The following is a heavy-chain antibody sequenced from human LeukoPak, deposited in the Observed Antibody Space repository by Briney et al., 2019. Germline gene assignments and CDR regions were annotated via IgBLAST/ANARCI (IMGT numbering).Heavy chain of an antibody. Sequence: GGSLRLSCAASGFTFSSYTMSWVRQAPGKGLEWVSTITTSDGNTYYADSVKGRFTISRDNSKNTLYLQMNSLRAEDTAVYYCARDLGYYDILTGYRPYYYYGMDVWGQGTTVTVSS. D-gene: IGHD3-9*01. J-gene: IGHJ6*02. CDR1: GFTFSSYT. V-gene: IGHV3-23*01. CDR2: ITTSDGNT. CDR3: ARDLGYYDILTGYRPYYYYGMDV.